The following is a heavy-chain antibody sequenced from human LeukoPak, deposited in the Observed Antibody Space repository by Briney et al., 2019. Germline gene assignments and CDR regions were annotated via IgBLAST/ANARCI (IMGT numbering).Heavy chain of an antibody. Sequence: GGSLRLSCAASGFTFSSSAMSWVRQAPGKGLEWVSAISNNGGYTYYADSVQGRFTISRDNSKSTLCLQMNSLRAEDTAVYYCATDGGVVPAASIYYYYGMDVWGQGTTVTVSS. D-gene: IGHD2-2*01. J-gene: IGHJ6*02. V-gene: IGHV3-23*01. CDR2: ISNNGGYT. CDR1: GFTFSSSA. CDR3: ATDGGVVPAASIYYYYGMDV.